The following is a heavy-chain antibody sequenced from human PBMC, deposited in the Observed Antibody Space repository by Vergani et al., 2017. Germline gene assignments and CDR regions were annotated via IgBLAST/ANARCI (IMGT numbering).Heavy chain of an antibody. CDR1: GYTFTGYY. Sequence: QVQLVQSGAEVKKPGASVKVSCKASGYTFTGYYMHWVRQAPGQGLEWMGWINPNSGGTNYAQKFQGRVTMTRDTSISTAYMELSRLRSDDTAVYYCASQYSYVPYYYGMDVWGQGTTVTVSS. CDR3: ASQYSYVPYYYGMDV. D-gene: IGHD5-18*01. CDR2: INPNSGGT. V-gene: IGHV1-2*02. J-gene: IGHJ6*02.